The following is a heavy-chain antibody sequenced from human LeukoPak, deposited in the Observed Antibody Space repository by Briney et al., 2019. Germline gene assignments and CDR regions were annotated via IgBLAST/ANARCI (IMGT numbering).Heavy chain of an antibody. CDR2: ISPSVGTT. CDR3: ARIGDYGSGSEGFDP. D-gene: IGHD3-10*01. V-gene: IGHV1-46*04. CDR1: GYTFTSYY. J-gene: IGHJ5*02. Sequence: ASVKVSCKASGYTFTSYYIHWVRQAPGQGLEWMGIISPSVGTTTYAQKLEGRVTMTRDTPTTTVYIELRSLRSEDTAVYYCARIGDYGSGSEGFDPWGQGTLVTVSS.